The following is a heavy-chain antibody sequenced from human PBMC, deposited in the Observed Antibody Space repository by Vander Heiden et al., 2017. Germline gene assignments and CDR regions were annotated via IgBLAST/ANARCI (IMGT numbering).Heavy chain of an antibody. D-gene: IGHD3-22*01. J-gene: IGHJ3*02. Sequence: QLQLQASGPGLVKPSETLSLTCTLSGGSISSSSYYCGWNRQPPGKGLEWIGSIYYSGSTYYNPSLKSRVTISVDTSKNQFSLKLSSVTAADTAVYYCARHLIDDSSGYDAFDIWGQGTMVTVFS. CDR2: IYYSGST. CDR3: ARHLIDDSSGYDAFDI. V-gene: IGHV4-39*01. CDR1: GGSISSSSYY.